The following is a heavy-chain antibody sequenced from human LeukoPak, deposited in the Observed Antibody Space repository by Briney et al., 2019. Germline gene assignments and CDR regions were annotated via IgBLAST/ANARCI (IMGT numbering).Heavy chain of an antibody. D-gene: IGHD3-10*01. CDR1: GGSISSSSYY. Sequence: PSETLSLTCTVSGGSISSSSYYWGWIRQPPGKGLEWIGYIYHSGSTYYNPSLKSRVTISVDRSKNQFSLKLSSVTAADTAVYYCARVGGGIIIDWGQGTLVTVSS. J-gene: IGHJ4*02. V-gene: IGHV4-30-2*01. CDR2: IYHSGST. CDR3: ARVGGGIIID.